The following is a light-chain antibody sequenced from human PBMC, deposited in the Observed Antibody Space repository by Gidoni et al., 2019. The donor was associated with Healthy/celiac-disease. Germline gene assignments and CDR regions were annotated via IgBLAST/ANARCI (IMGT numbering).Light chain of an antibody. V-gene: IGKV4-1*01. Sequence: DIVMTQSPASLAVSLGERATINCKSSQSVLYSSNNKNYLAWYQQKPGQPPKLLIYWASTRESGVPDRFSGSGSGTDVTLTISSLQAEDVAVYYCQQYYSTLTWTFGQGTKVEIK. CDR3: QQYYSTLTWT. J-gene: IGKJ1*01. CDR1: QSVLYSSNNKNY. CDR2: WAS.